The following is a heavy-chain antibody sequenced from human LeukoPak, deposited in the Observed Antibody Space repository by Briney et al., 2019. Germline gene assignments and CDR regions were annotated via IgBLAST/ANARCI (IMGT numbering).Heavy chain of an antibody. J-gene: IGHJ6*03. Sequence: PGGSLRLSCAASGFTFSSYWMTWVRQVPGKGLEWVANIKQEGSEKRYLDSVKGRFTISRDNAKNSLYLQMNSLRPEDTALYYCAKDAGGYYYYYMGVWGKGTTVTISS. CDR1: GFTFSSYW. D-gene: IGHD1-26*01. CDR2: IKQEGSEK. V-gene: IGHV3-7*03. CDR3: AKDAGGYYYYYMGV.